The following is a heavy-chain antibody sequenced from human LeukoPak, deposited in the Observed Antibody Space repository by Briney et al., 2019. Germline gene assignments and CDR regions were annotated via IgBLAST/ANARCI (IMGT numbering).Heavy chain of an antibody. D-gene: IGHD6-13*01. CDR3: ARGLGAAGRDY. Sequence: SGGSLRLSCAGSGFSFSSHGMNWVRQAPGKGLEWVSGISPSGDITYYTDSVRGRFTISRDNFKNTLSLQVNSLRAEDTAMYYCARGLGAAGRDYWGQGTLVTVSS. V-gene: IGHV3-23*01. CDR1: GFSFSSHG. CDR2: ISPSGDIT. J-gene: IGHJ4*02.